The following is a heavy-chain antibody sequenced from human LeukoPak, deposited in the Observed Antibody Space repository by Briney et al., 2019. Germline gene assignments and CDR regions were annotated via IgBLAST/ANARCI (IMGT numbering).Heavy chain of an antibody. Sequence: GGSLRLSCAASGFTFSDYYMSWIRQAPGKGLEWVSYISSDGSAITYADSVKGRFTISRDNAKNSLYLQMNSLRAEDTAVYYCARAPYLGGVGATATAFDIWGQGTMVTVSS. CDR3: ARAPYLGGVGATATAFDI. J-gene: IGHJ3*02. CDR1: GFTFSDYY. V-gene: IGHV3-11*04. CDR2: ISSDGSAI. D-gene: IGHD1-26*01.